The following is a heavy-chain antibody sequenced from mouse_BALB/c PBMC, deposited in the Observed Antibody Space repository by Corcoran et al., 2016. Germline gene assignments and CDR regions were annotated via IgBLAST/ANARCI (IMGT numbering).Heavy chain of an antibody. CDR1: GFNIKDTY. V-gene: IGHV14-3*02. CDR2: IDPANGNT. J-gene: IGHJ3*01. Sequence: EVQLQQSGAELVKPGASVKLSCTASGFNIKDTYMHWVKQRPEQGLEWIGRIDPANGNTKYDPKFQGKATITADTSSKTAYLQLSSLTSEDTAVYYCARRDYCSSSSWFAHWGQGTLVTRSA. D-gene: IGHD1-1*01. CDR3: ARRDYCSSSSWFAH.